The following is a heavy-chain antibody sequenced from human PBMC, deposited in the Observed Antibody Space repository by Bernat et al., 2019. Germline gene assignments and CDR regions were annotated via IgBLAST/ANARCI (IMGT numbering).Heavy chain of an antibody. D-gene: IGHD7-27*01. Sequence: VQLVESGGGLVQPGGSLRLSCAVSGFTFSGSWMTWVRQAPGKGLEWVTNINQDGSDINYVDSVNGRFIISRDNTKNSLSLQMDSLRAEDTAVYYCGGGALTGLDFWGQGTLVTVSS. J-gene: IGHJ4*02. CDR3: GGGALTGLDF. V-gene: IGHV3-7*02. CDR2: INQDGSDI. CDR1: GFTFSGSW.